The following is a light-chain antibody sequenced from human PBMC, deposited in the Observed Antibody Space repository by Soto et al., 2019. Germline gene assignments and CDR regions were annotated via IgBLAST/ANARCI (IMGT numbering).Light chain of an antibody. CDR1: PGVVTSGHY. Sequence: QAVVTQEPSLPLSPGGKVTLPGGLSPGVVTSGHYPYWFQQRPGQAPTTLIYDTSKKHSWTPARFSGSLLGGKAALTLSGAQPEDEADYYCLFTYNGARVFGGGTKLTVL. CDR2: DTS. V-gene: IGLV7-46*01. J-gene: IGLJ2*01. CDR3: LFTYNGARV.